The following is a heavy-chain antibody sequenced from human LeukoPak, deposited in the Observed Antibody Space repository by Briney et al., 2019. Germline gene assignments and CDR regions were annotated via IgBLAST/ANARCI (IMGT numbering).Heavy chain of an antibody. CDR2: IKQDGSEK. CDR3: ARAGYSYADY. D-gene: IGHD5-18*01. CDR1: GFTFSNAW. Sequence: GGSLRLSCAASGFTFSNAWMNWVRQAPGKGLEWVANIKQDGSEKHYVDSVKGRFTISRDNVKKSLYLQMNSLRAEDTAVYYCARAGYSYADYWGQGTLVTVSS. J-gene: IGHJ4*02. V-gene: IGHV3-7*01.